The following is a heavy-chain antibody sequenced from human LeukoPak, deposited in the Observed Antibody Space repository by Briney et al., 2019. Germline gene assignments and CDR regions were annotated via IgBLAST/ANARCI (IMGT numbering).Heavy chain of an antibody. CDR3: AREQWLTNNWFDP. CDR2: LAYDGTNQ. J-gene: IGHJ5*02. V-gene: IGHV3-30*04. Sequence: GGSLRLSCAASGFTFNIYAMHWVRHAPGKGLEWVALLAYDGTNQYYADSVKGRFTISRDNAKNSLYLQMNSLRAEDTAVYYCAREQWLTNNWFDPWGQGTLVTVSS. CDR1: GFTFNIYA. D-gene: IGHD6-19*01.